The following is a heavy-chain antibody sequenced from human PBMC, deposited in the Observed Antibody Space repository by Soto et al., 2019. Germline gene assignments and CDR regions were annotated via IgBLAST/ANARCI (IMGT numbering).Heavy chain of an antibody. Sequence: GGSLRLSCAASGFTFDDYAMHWVRQAPGKGLEWVSLISGDGGSTYYADSVKGRFTISRDNSKNSLYLQMDSLRTEDTALYYCAKDIGKKLLRNYWGQGTLVTVSS. CDR2: ISGDGGST. CDR3: AKDIGKKLLRNY. CDR1: GFTFDDYA. J-gene: IGHJ4*02. V-gene: IGHV3-43*02. D-gene: IGHD6-6*01.